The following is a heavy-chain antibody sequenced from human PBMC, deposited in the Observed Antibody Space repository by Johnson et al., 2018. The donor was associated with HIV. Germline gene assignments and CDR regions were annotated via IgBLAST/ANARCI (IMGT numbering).Heavy chain of an antibody. CDR1: GFTFSSYG. Sequence: VQLVESGGGVVQPGRSLRLSCAASGFTFSSYGMHWVRQAPGKGLEWVAVISYDGSNKYYADSVKGRFTISRDNSKNTLYLQMNSLRPEDTAVYYCARVAYYDSSGYLGVYAFDIWGQGTMVTVSS. CDR3: ARVAYYDSSGYLGVYAFDI. CDR2: ISYDGSNK. J-gene: IGHJ3*02. D-gene: IGHD3-22*01. V-gene: IGHV3-30*03.